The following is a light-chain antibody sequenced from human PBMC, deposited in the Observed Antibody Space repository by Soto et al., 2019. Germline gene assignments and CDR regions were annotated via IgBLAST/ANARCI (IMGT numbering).Light chain of an antibody. CDR3: QQYGSSPLT. Sequence: DIQMTQSPSSLSASVGDRVTITCRANYNIRNSLNWYQQKPREAPKLLIYASSSLESGVPSRFSGSASGTDFTLTISRLEPEDFAVYYCQQYGSSPLTFGGGTKVDIK. J-gene: IGKJ4*01. CDR2: ASS. CDR1: YNIRNS. V-gene: IGKV1-39*01.